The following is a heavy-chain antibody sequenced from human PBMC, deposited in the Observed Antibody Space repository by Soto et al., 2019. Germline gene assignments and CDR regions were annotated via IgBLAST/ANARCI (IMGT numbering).Heavy chain of an antibody. CDR1: GFTFSSYG. CDR2: ISYDGSNK. V-gene: IGHV3-30*18. CDR3: AKAVGLYYFDY. D-gene: IGHD1-26*01. Sequence: GGSLRLSCAASGFTFSSYGMHWVRQAPGKGLEWVAVISYDGSNKYYADSVKGRFTISRDNSKNTLYLQMNSLRAEDTAVYYCAKAVGLYYFDYWGQGTLVTVSS. J-gene: IGHJ4*02.